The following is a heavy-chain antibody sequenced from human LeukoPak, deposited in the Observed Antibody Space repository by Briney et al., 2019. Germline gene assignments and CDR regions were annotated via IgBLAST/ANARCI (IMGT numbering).Heavy chain of an antibody. CDR2: ISGSGGST. D-gene: IGHD3-10*02. CDR1: GFTLSNYA. V-gene: IGHV3-23*01. J-gene: IGHJ6*04. CDR3: AELGITMIGGV. Sequence: GGSLRLSCAASGFTLSNYAVSWVRQAPGKGLEWVSTISGSGGSTYYADSVKGRFTISRDNAKNSLYLQMNSLRAEDTAVYYCAELGITMIGGVWGKGTTVTISS.